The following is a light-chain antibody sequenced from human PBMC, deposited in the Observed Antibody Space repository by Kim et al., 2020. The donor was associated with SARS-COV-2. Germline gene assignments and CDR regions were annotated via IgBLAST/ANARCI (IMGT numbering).Light chain of an antibody. V-gene: IGLV2-14*03. Sequence: QSALTQPASVSGSPGQSITISCTGTSSEVGGYNYVSWYQQHPGKAPILMIYDVSNRPSGVSNRFSGSKSGNTASLTISGLQAEDEADYYCSSYTSSSSLFGTGTKVTVL. CDR2: DVS. CDR1: SSEVGGYNY. CDR3: SSYTSSSSL. J-gene: IGLJ1*01.